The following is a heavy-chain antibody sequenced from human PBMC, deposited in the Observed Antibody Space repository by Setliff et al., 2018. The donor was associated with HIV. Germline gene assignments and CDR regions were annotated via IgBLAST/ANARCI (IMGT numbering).Heavy chain of an antibody. CDR1: GGSFSDYY. CDR2: INHGGDT. V-gene: IGHV4-34*01. J-gene: IGHJ4*02. Sequence: SETLSLTCAVYGGSFSDYYWSWIRQPPGKGLEWIGEINHGGDTNYNPSLKSRVTISVGSSYNHFSLKLSSVTAVDTGVYYCASRRGIEFYFDIWGQGTPVTVSS. D-gene: IGHD3-10*01. CDR3: ASRRGIEFYFDI.